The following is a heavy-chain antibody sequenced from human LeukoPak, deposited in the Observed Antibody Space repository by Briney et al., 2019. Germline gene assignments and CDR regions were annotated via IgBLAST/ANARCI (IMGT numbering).Heavy chain of an antibody. CDR2: INTNTGNP. Sequence: ASVKVSCTASGYTFTSYAMNWVRQAPGQGLEWMGWINTNTGNPTYAQGFTGRFVFSLDTSVSTAYLQISSPKAEDTAVYYCARLMPVAGRDPNWFDPWGQGTLVTVSS. CDR1: GYTFTSYA. V-gene: IGHV7-4-1*02. J-gene: IGHJ5*02. CDR3: ARLMPVAGRDPNWFDP. D-gene: IGHD6-19*01.